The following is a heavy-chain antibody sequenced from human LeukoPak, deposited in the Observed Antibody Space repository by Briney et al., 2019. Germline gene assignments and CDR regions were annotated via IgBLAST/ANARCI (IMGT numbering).Heavy chain of an antibody. CDR3: ARAGFLSGYLDY. J-gene: IGHJ4*02. Sequence: SGPGLVKPSQTLSLTCTVSGGSISSGDYYWSWIRQPPGKGLEWIGYIYYSGSTYYNPSLKSRVTISVDTSKNQFSLKLSSVTAADTAVYYCARAGFLSGYLDYWGQGTLVTVSS. D-gene: IGHD3-3*01. CDR2: IYYSGST. CDR1: GGSISSGDYY. V-gene: IGHV4-30-4*08.